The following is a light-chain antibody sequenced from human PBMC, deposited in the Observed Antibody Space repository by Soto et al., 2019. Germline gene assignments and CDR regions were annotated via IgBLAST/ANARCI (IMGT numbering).Light chain of an antibody. J-gene: IGKJ1*01. V-gene: IGKV1-5*03. CDR2: KAS. CDR3: QQYNSYSRT. Sequence: GDRVTITCRASQSISSWLAWFQQKPGRAPNLLIYKASNLESGVPSRFSGSGSGTEFTLTISSLQPDDFATYYCQQYNSYSRTFGQGTKVDI. CDR1: QSISSW.